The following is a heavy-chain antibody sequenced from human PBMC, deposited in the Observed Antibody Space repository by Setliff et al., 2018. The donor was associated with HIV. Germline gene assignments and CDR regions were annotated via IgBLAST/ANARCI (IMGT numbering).Heavy chain of an antibody. V-gene: IGHV3-21*01. CDR3: ARSGYDYAYYFDY. CDR1: GFIFSNYR. J-gene: IGHJ4*02. D-gene: IGHD5-12*01. Sequence: GGSLRLSCAASGFIFSNYRMNWVRQAPGKGLEWVSSISSSSTYTFHADSVKGRFTISRDNAKNSLYLQMNSLRAEDTAVYYCARSGYDYAYYFDYWGQGTLVTVSS. CDR2: ISSSSTYT.